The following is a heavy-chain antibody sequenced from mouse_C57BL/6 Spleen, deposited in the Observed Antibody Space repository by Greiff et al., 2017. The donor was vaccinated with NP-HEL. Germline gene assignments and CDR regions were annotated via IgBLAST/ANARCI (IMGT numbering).Heavy chain of an antibody. Sequence: VQLQQSGPELVKPGASVKIPCKASGYTFTDYNMDWVKQSHGKSLEWIGDINPNNGGTIYNQKFKGKATLTVDKSTSTAYMELRSLTSEDTADYYSARHGSSYDYWGQGTTLTVSS. CDR1: GYTFTDYN. D-gene: IGHD1-1*01. V-gene: IGHV1-18*01. CDR3: ARHGSSYDY. CDR2: INPNNGGT. J-gene: IGHJ2*01.